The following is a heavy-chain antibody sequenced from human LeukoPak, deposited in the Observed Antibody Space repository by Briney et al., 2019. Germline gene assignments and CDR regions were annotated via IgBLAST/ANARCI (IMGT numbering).Heavy chain of an antibody. Sequence: GRSLRLSCAASGFTVSNNYMGWVRQAPGKGPEYVSVIYSDGSTYYADSVKGRFTISRDNSKNTLYLQMNSLRAGDTAVYYCARDRNYGGNSDAFDIWGQGTMVTVSS. V-gene: IGHV3-53*01. D-gene: IGHD4-23*01. CDR3: ARDRNYGGNSDAFDI. J-gene: IGHJ3*02. CDR2: IYSDGST. CDR1: GFTVSNNY.